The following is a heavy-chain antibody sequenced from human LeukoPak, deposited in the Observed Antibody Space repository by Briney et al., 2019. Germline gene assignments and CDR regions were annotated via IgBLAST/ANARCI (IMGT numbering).Heavy chain of an antibody. J-gene: IGHJ4*02. CDR3: ARDNQYYDFWSGYSRQYYFDY. V-gene: IGHV3-7*01. CDR1: GFTFSSYG. D-gene: IGHD3-3*01. CDR2: IKQDGSEK. Sequence: PGRSLRLSCAASGFTFSSYGMHWVRQAPGKGLEGVANIKQDGSEKYYVDSVKGRFTISRDNAKNSLYLQMNSLRAEDTAVYYCARDNQYYDFWSGYSRQYYFDYWGQGTLVTVSS.